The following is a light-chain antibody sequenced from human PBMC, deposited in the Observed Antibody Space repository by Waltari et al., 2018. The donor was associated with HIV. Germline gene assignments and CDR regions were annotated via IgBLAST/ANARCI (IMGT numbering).Light chain of an antibody. Sequence: NFILTQPHSVSESPGKTVTISCTRSSGNIASRYVQWYQQRPGSSPTTVIYANNQRPSGVPDRFSGPIDSSSNSASLTISGLRTEDEADYYCQSHDNKIFYVFGGGTYVTVL. V-gene: IGLV6-57*01. J-gene: IGLJ1*01. CDR3: QSHDNKIFYV. CDR1: SGNIASRY. CDR2: ANN.